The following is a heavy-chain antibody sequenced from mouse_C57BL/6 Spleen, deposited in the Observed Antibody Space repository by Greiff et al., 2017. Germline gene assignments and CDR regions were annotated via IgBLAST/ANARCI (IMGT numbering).Heavy chain of an antibody. V-gene: IGHV1-15*01. CDR3: TRNESLDY. CDR2: IDPETGGT. CDR1: GYTFTDYE. J-gene: IGHJ2*01. Sequence: QVQLKESGAELVRPGASVTLSCKASGYTFTDYEMHWVKQTPVHGLEWIGAIDPETGGTAYNQKFKGKAILTADKSSSTAYMELRSLTSEDSAVYYCTRNESLDYWGQGTTLTVSS.